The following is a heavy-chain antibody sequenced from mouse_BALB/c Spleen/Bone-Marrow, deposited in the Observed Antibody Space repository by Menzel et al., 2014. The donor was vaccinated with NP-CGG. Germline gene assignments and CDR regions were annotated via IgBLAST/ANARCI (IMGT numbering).Heavy chain of an antibody. D-gene: IGHD2-5*01. V-gene: IGHV1-69*02. Sequence: QVQLQQPGAELVRPGASVKLSCRASGYTFTSYWINWVKQRPGQGLEWIGNINPSDSYTNYNQRFKDKATLTVDKSSSTTYMQLSSPTAEDSAVYFCTRYSNSHYYAMDYWGQGTSVTVSS. CDR2: INPSDSYT. CDR3: TRYSNSHYYAMDY. J-gene: IGHJ4*01. CDR1: GYTFTSYW.